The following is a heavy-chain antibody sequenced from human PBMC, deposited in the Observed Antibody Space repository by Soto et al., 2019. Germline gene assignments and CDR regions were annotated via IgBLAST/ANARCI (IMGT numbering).Heavy chain of an antibody. V-gene: IGHV5-51*01. J-gene: IGHJ3*02. Sequence: GESLKTSCKGSGYSFTIYWIGWVRQMPGKGLEWMGIIYPGDSDTRYSPSFQGQVTISADKSISTAYLQWSSLKASDTAMYYCARRYYYDSRTGGGAFDIWGQGTMVTVSS. CDR1: GYSFTIYW. CDR3: ARRYYYDSRTGGGAFDI. D-gene: IGHD3-22*01. CDR2: IYPGDSDT.